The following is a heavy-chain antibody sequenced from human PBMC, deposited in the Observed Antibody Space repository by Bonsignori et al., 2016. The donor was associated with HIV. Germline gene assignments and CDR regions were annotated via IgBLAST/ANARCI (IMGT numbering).Heavy chain of an antibody. Sequence: GGSLRLSCAASGFTFSSYDMHWVRQTTGKGLEWVSSIGTAGDTYYPGSVKGRFTISRENAKNSLYLQMNSLRAGDTAVYYCARAPESSVLLWFGEFPYYFDYWGQGTLVTVSS. CDR2: IGTAGDT. CDR1: GFTFSSYD. J-gene: IGHJ4*02. CDR3: ARAPESSVLLWFGEFPYYFDY. V-gene: IGHV3-13*01. D-gene: IGHD3-10*01.